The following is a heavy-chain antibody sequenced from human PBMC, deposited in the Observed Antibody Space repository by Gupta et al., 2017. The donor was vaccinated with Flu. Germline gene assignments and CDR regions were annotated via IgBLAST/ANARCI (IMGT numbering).Heavy chain of an antibody. J-gene: IGHJ6*02. CDR3: TTTQKRTVTTNLDV. V-gene: IGHV3-15*01. Sequence: GRFTISRDDSKNTLYLQMNSLKTEDTAVYYCTTTQKRTVTTNLDVWGQGTTVTVSS. D-gene: IGHD4-17*01.